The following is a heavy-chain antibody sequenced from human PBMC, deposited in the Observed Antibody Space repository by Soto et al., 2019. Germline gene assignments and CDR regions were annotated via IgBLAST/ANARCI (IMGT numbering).Heavy chain of an antibody. CDR3: ATQRDYGDYGAFDY. J-gene: IGHJ4*02. CDR2: INPNSGGT. Sequence: QVQLVQSGAEVKKPGSSVKVSCKASGGTFSSYAISWVRQAPGQGLEWMGGINPNSGGTNYAQKFQGWVTMTRDTSISTAYMELSRLRSDDTAVYYCATQRDYGDYGAFDYWGQGTLVTVSS. CDR1: GGTFSSYA. D-gene: IGHD4-17*01. V-gene: IGHV1-2*04.